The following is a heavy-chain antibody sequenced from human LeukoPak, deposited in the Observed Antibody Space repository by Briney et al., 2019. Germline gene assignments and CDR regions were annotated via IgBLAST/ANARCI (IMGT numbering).Heavy chain of an antibody. J-gene: IGHJ4*02. CDR3: ARVSGYYDSSGYRQD. CDR2: IYYSGST. V-gene: IGHV4-39*07. D-gene: IGHD3-22*01. Sequence: SETLSLTCTVSGGSISSSSYYWGWIRQPPGKGLEWIGSIYYSGSTYYNPSLKSRVTISVDTSKNQFSLQLNSVTPEDTAVYYCARVSGYYDSSGYRQDWGQGTLVTVSS. CDR1: GGSISSSSYY.